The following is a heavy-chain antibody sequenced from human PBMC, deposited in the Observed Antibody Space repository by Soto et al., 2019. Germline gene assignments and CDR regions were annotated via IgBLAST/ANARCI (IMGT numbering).Heavy chain of an antibody. D-gene: IGHD4-17*01. V-gene: IGHV3-73*01. CDR1: GFTFSGSA. J-gene: IGHJ6*03. CDR3: TVTTLTSYYYMDV. CDR2: IRSKANSYAT. Sequence: GGSLRLSCAASGFTFSGSAMHWVRQASGKGLEWVGRIRSKANSYATAYAASVKGRFTISRDDSKNTAYLQMNSLKTEDTTVYYCTVTTLTSYYYMDVWGKGTTVTVSS.